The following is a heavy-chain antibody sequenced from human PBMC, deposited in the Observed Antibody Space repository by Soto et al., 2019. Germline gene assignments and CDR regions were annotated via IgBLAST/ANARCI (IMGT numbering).Heavy chain of an antibody. Sequence: ASVKVSCKASGYTFTSYCISWVRQAPGQGLEWMGWISAYNGDTNYAQKLQGRVTLTTDTSTSTAYMELRSLRSDDTAMYYCARDRKWSGYLIIDYWGQGTLVTVSS. CDR3: ARDRKWSGYLIIDY. CDR1: GYTFTSYC. J-gene: IGHJ4*02. CDR2: ISAYNGDT. D-gene: IGHD3-3*01. V-gene: IGHV1-18*01.